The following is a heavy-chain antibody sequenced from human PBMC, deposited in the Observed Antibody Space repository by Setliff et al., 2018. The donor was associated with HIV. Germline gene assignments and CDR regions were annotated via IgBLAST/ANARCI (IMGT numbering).Heavy chain of an antibody. V-gene: IGHV3-7*03. CDR3: ARDPGSSSFDY. J-gene: IGHJ4*02. Sequence: PGESLTISCVASGFTFSRYWMSWVRQAPGKGLEFVANIKEDGSVTNYVDSVKGRFTISRDNAKNLVFLQMSSLRAEDTAAYYCARDPGSSSFDYWGQGTPVTVSS. CDR1: GFTFSRYW. D-gene: IGHD6-19*01. CDR2: IKEDGSVT.